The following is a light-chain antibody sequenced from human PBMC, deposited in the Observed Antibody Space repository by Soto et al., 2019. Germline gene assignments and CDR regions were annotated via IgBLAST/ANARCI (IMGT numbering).Light chain of an antibody. CDR3: QQYDSSPRT. CDR1: QSINSNY. Sequence: EIVLTQSPDTLSLSPGERATLSCRASQSINSNYLAWYQQKPGQGPRPLIYGASSRATGIPDRFSGSGSGTDFTLTISRLAPEDFAVYYCQQYDSSPRTFGQGTKVEIK. V-gene: IGKV3-20*01. CDR2: GAS. J-gene: IGKJ1*01.